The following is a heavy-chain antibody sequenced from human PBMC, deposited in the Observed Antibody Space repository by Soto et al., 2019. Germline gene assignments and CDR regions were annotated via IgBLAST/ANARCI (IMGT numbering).Heavy chain of an antibody. Sequence: GGSLRLSCAASGFIFNNYAMTWVRQAPGKGLEWVSTVTASGGGTFYANSVKGRFTISRDNSRNTLHLQMSSLRVEDTALYYCAKALVPALTAKFGYWGQGTLV. J-gene: IGHJ4*02. CDR2: VTASGGGT. D-gene: IGHD5-18*01. CDR3: AKALVPALTAKFGY. V-gene: IGHV3-23*01. CDR1: GFIFNNYA.